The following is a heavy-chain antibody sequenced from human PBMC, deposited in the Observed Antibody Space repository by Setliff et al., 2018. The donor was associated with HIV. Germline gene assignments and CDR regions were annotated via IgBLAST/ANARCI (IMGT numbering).Heavy chain of an antibody. D-gene: IGHD6-13*01. J-gene: IGHJ6*03. CDR3: ARAGGNYYQYFYMDV. V-gene: IGHV3-21*01. CDR2: IYADGAFI. Sequence: GSLRLSCAASGFTFSDHYMDWVRQAPGKGLEWVSLIYADGAFIYYADSVKGRFTISRDNARNSLYLQMNSLRAEDTAVYYCARAGGNYYQYFYMDVWGIGTTVTVSS. CDR1: GFTFSDHY.